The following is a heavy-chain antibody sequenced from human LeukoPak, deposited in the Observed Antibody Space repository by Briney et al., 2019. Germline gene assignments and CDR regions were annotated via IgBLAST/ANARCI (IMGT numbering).Heavy chain of an antibody. CDR1: GGSFSGYY. Sequence: SETLSLTCAVYGGSFSGYYWSWIRQPPGKGLEWIGSIYYSGSTYYNPSLKSRVTISVDTSKNQFSLKLSSVTAAGTAVYYCARTPFGWFDPWGQGTLVTVSS. J-gene: IGHJ5*02. CDR2: IYYSGST. D-gene: IGHD3-16*01. CDR3: ARTPFGWFDP. V-gene: IGHV4-34*01.